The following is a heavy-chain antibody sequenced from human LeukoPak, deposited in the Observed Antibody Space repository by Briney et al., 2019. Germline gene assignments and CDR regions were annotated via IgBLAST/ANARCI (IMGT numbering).Heavy chain of an antibody. CDR2: IIPIFGTA. CDR1: GGTFSSYA. CDR3: ARERYFDPRRFDP. D-gene: IGHD3-9*01. Sequence: SVKVSCKASGGTFSSYAISWVRQAPGQGLEWMGGIIPIFGTANYAQKFQGRVTITADESTSTAYMELSSLRSEDTAVYYCARERYFDPRRFDPWGQGTLVTVSS. V-gene: IGHV1-69*13. J-gene: IGHJ5*02.